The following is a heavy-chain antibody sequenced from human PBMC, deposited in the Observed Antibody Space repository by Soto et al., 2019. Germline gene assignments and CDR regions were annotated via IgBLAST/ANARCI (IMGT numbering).Heavy chain of an antibody. CDR3: ARGRNYYGSGSYYNWFDP. J-gene: IGHJ5*02. V-gene: IGHV4-4*02. D-gene: IGHD3-10*01. CDR2: IYHSGST. CDR1: GGSISSSNW. Sequence: SETLSLTCAVSGGSISSSNWWSWVRQPPGKGLEWIGEIYHSGSTNYNPSLKSRVTISVDKSKNQFSLKLSSVTAADTAVYYCARGRNYYGSGSYYNWFDPWGQGTLVTVSS.